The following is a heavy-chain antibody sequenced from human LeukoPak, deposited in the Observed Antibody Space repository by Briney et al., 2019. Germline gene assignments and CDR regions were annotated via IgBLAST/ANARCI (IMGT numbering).Heavy chain of an antibody. CDR2: IYSGGST. CDR1: GFTVSSNY. V-gene: IGHV3-53*01. J-gene: IGHJ5*02. CDR3: ARDSYYDSSGDNWFDP. D-gene: IGHD3-22*01. Sequence: GGSLRLSCAASGFTVSSNYMSWVRQAPGKGLEWVSVIYSGGSTYYADSVKGRFTISRDNSKNTLYLQMNSLRAEDTAVYYCARDSYYDSSGDNWFDPWGQGTLVTVSS.